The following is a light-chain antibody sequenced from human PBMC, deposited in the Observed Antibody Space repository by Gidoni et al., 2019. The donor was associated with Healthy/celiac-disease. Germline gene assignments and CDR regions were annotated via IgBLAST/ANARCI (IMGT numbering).Light chain of an antibody. V-gene: IGKV3-15*01. J-gene: IGKJ4*01. CDR1: QSVSSN. CDR3: QQYNNWPPLT. CDR2: GAS. Sequence: EIVMTQSLATLSVSPAERATLSCRASQSVSSNLAWYQQKPGQAPRLLIYGASTRATGIPARFSGSGSGTEFTLTISSLQSEDFAVYYCQQYNNWPPLTFGGGTKVEIK.